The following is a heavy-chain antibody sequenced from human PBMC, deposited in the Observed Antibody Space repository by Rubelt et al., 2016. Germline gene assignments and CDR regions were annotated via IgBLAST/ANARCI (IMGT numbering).Heavy chain of an antibody. J-gene: IGHJ4*02. CDR2: IFYSGRS. CDR1: GGSISSSSYY. V-gene: IGHV4-39*07. Sequence: QLQLQESGPGLVKPSETLSLTCTVSGGSISSSSYYWGWIRQPPGKGLEWIGNIFYSGRSYYNASLKSRVTVSVDRSKNQFSLKLSSVAAAGPAVYYCARVDCANGVCSLFDYWGQGTLITVSS. D-gene: IGHD2-8*01. CDR3: ARVDCANGVCSLFDY.